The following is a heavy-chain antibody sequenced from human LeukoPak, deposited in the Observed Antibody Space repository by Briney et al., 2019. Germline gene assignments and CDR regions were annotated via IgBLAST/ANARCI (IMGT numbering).Heavy chain of an antibody. D-gene: IGHD1-14*01. J-gene: IGHJ4*02. V-gene: IGHV3-7*01. CDR2: INQGGSDK. Sequence: GGSLRLSCAASGFAFSGHWMSWVRQAPGKGLEWVANINQGGSDKYYVDSVKGRFTISRDNANDLLYLQMNSLRGEDTAVYYCTRDRSRAEDDWGQGTLVTVSS. CDR3: TRDRSRAEDD. CDR1: GFAFSGHW.